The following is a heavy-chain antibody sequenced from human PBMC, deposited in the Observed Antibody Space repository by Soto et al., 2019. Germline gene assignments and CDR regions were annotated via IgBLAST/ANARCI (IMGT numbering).Heavy chain of an antibody. CDR1: GFPFKTYG. Sequence: GGSLRLSCAASGFPFKTYGMHLVRQAPGKGLEWVAVISDDGSNKYNIASVEGRFTISRDNSKNTLSLQMNSLRDEDTAVYYCARGGGYSYGKNDAVDIWGQGTMVTVSS. CDR2: ISDDGSNK. CDR3: ARGGGYSYGKNDAVDI. D-gene: IGHD5-18*01. J-gene: IGHJ3*02. V-gene: IGHV3-30*03.